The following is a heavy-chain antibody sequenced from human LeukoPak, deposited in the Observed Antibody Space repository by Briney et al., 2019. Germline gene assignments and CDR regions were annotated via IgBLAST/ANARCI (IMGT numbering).Heavy chain of an antibody. CDR3: AKVLGYCSGGSCYWTFDY. D-gene: IGHD2-15*01. CDR1: GFTFSSYA. J-gene: IGHJ4*02. V-gene: IGHV3-23*01. Sequence: GGSLRLSCAASGFTFSSYAMNWVRQAPGKGLEWVSAISGSADSTYYADSVKGRFTISRDNSKNTLYLQMNSLRAEDTAVYYCAKVLGYCSGGSCYWTFDYWGQGTLVTVSS. CDR2: ISGSADST.